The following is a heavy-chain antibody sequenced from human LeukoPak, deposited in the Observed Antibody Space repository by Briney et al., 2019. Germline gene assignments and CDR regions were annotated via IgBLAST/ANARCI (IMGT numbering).Heavy chain of an antibody. CDR3: ARMVSGYYY. J-gene: IGHJ4*02. V-gene: IGHV4-39*01. D-gene: IGHD3-22*01. Sequence: SETLSLTCTVSGGSISSSSYYWGWIRQPPGKGLEWIGSIYYSGSTYYNPSLKSRVTISVDTSKNQFSLKLSSVTAADTAVYYCARMVSGYYYWGQGTLVTVSS. CDR2: IYYSGST. CDR1: GGSISSSSYY.